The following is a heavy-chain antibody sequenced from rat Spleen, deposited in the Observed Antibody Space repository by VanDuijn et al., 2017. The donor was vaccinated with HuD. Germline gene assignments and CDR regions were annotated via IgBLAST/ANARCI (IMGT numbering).Heavy chain of an antibody. CDR1: GFSLTSYH. Sequence: QVQLKESEPDLVQPSQTLSLTCTVSGFSLTSYHVHWVRQPPGKGLEWMGRIQSGGSPDYNSALKSRLSISRDTSKNLVFLTMNSLQTEDTAMYYCTAGENYDGYYHAFDYWGQGVMVTVSS. CDR2: IQSGGSP. V-gene: IGHV2-27*01. CDR3: TAGENYDGYYHAFDY. J-gene: IGHJ2*01. D-gene: IGHD1-12*03.